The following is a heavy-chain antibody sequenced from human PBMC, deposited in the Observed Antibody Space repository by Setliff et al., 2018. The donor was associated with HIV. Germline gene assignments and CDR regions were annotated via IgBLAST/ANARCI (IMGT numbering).Heavy chain of an antibody. V-gene: IGHV4-31*03. CDR3: ASGRGAKGGYDYFGS. J-gene: IGHJ4*02. CDR1: GDSISSGGYY. CDR2: IYYSGAT. D-gene: IGHD5-12*01. Sequence: PSETLSLTCTVSGDSISSGGYYWSWIRQLPGKGLEWIGYIYYSGATYYNPSLKNRVTISLDTSKSQFSLKPTSVTAADTALYYCASGRGAKGGYDYFGSWGQGTLVTVSS.